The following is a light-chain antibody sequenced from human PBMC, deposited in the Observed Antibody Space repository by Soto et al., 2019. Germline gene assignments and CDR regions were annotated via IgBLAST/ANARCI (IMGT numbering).Light chain of an antibody. CDR1: KLGDKY. Sequence: SYELTQPPSVSVSPGQTASITCSGAKLGDKYACWYQQKPGQSPVLVIYQDSKRPSGIPERFSGSTSGNTATLTISGTQAMDEADYYCQAWDSSTFQVFGTGTKVTVL. CDR3: QAWDSSTFQV. CDR2: QDS. V-gene: IGLV3-1*01. J-gene: IGLJ1*01.